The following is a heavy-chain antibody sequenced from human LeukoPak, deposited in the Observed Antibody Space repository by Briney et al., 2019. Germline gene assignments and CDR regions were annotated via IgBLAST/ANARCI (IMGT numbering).Heavy chain of an antibody. CDR3: ARDSSSTLFDP. CDR2: ISSSGSTI. Sequence: GGSLRLSCAASGFTFSSYEMNWVRQAPGKGLEWVSYISSSGSTIYYADSVKGRFTISRDNAKNTLYLQMNSLRAEDTAVYYCARDSSSTLFDPWGQGTLVTVSS. CDR1: GFTFSSYE. D-gene: IGHD6-6*01. V-gene: IGHV3-48*03. J-gene: IGHJ5*02.